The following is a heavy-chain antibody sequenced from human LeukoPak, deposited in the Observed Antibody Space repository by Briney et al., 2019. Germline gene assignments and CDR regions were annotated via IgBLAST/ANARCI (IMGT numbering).Heavy chain of an antibody. CDR2: TYYTSKWNN. J-gene: IGHJ6*03. CDR1: GDSVSSNSGL. CDR3: AREEVGDTYCMDV. D-gene: IGHD1-26*01. Sequence: SQTLSLTCAISGDSVSSNSGLWNWIRQSPSKGLEWLGRTYYTSKWNNEYALSVKSRITINSDTSKNQFSLQLNSVTPEDTAVYYCAREEVGDTYCMDVWGKGTSVTVSS. V-gene: IGHV6-1*01.